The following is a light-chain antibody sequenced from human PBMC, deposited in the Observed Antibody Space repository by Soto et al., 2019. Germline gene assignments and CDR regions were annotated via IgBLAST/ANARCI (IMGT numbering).Light chain of an antibody. Sequence: DIQMTQSPSSLSASVGDRVTITCRASQGISNYLAWYQQKPGKVPKLLIYAASTLQSGVPSRFSGSGSGTDFTLTISGLQPEDVATYYCQKYNSAPRTFGPGTKVDFK. CDR2: AAS. J-gene: IGKJ3*01. CDR3: QKYNSAPRT. V-gene: IGKV1-27*01. CDR1: QGISNY.